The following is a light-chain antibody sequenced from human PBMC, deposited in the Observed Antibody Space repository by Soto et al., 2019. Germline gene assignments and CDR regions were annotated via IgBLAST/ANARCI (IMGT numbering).Light chain of an antibody. V-gene: IGKV1-9*01. J-gene: IGKJ4*01. CDR1: QGMSSY. CDR3: QQLSLYPLT. Sequence: IQLTQSPSSLSASVGDRVTLTCRASQGMSSYLAWYQQKPGKAPKLLIYVTSTLQTGVPSRFSGSGSGADFTLTISSLQPEDSATYYCQQLSLYPLTFGGGTEVDIK. CDR2: VTS.